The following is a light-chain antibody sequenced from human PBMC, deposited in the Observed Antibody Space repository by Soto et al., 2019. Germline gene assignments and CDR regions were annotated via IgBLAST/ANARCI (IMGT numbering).Light chain of an antibody. V-gene: IGKV3-15*01. J-gene: IGKJ1*01. Sequence: EIVMTQSPATLSVSPGERATLSCRASQSVSSNLAWYQQKPGQAPRLLIYGASTRATGIPARFSGSASGTEFTLTISSLQSEDFAVYYWQQYNNWPWTFGQGTKVEIK. CDR3: QQYNNWPWT. CDR1: QSVSSN. CDR2: GAS.